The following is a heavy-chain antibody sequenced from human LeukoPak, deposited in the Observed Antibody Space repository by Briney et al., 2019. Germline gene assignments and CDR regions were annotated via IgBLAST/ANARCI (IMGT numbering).Heavy chain of an antibody. D-gene: IGHD3-10*01. CDR3: AKASPELPRRPYGSGSYYDYYYGMDV. J-gene: IGHJ6*02. CDR1: GFTFSSYA. Sequence: GGSLRLSCAASGFTFSSYAMSWVRQAPGNGLEWVSAISGSGGTTYYADSVKGRFTISRDNSKNTLYLQMNSLRAEDTAVYYCAKASPELPRRPYGSGSYYDYYYGMDVWGQGTTVTVSS. V-gene: IGHV3-23*01. CDR2: ISGSGGTT.